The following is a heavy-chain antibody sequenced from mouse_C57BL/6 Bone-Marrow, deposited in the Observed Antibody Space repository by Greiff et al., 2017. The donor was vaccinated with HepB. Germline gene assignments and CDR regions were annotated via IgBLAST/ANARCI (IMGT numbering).Heavy chain of an antibody. J-gene: IGHJ2*01. CDR3: ARGVVAGELTGYFDY. D-gene: IGHD1-1*01. Sequence: VQLQESGAELVKPGASVKMSCKASGYTFTTYPIEWMKQNHGKSLEWIGNFHPYNDDTKYNEKFKGKATLTVEKSSSKVYLELSRLTSDDSAVYYCARGVVAGELTGYFDYWGQGTTLTVSS. CDR2: FHPYNDDT. V-gene: IGHV1-47*01. CDR1: GYTFTTYP.